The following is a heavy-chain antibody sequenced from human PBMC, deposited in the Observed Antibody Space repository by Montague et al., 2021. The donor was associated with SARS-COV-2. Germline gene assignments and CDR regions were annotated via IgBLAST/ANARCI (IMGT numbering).Heavy chain of an antibody. CDR2: VLYNEGT. J-gene: IGHJ4*02. CDR3: VRHPHYDGLNGPPDF. CDR1: GVSVTDYY. V-gene: IGHV4-59*08. D-gene: IGHD3-9*01. Sequence: SETLSLTCTVSGVSVTDYYWSWIRQPPGKGLEWVGDVLYNEGTNFNPSLKSRVAISVDTSKNQFSLRLTSVTAADTAFCYCVRHPHYDGLNGPPDFWDQGTLVTVSS.